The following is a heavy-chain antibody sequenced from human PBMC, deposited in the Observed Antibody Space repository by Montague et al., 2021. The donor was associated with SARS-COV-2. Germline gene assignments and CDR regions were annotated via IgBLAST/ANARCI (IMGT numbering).Heavy chain of an antibody. J-gene: IGHJ6*02. D-gene: IGHD6-13*01. CDR3: ARSGQQLVHPLATLYYYYGMDV. Sequence: SLRLSCAASGFTFSSYWMHWVRQAPGKGLVWVSRINSDWSSTSYSDSIXVRFIISRDNARNTLYLQMNSLRAEDTAVYYCARSGQQLVHPLATLYYYYGMDVWGQGTTVTVSS. CDR2: INSDWSST. CDR1: GFTFSSYW. V-gene: IGHV3-74*01.